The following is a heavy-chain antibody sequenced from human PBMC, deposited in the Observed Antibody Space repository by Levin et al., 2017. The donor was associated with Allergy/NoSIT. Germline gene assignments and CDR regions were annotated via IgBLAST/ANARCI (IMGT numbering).Heavy chain of an antibody. CDR1: GFTFRSYA. J-gene: IGHJ6*02. V-gene: IGHV3-30*04. CDR2: ISFNAVNK. Sequence: GGSLRLSCTGSGFTFRSYALHWVRQAPGKGLEWVAIISFNAVNKYYADSLRGRLTISRDNSNNTVYLEMNSLRPDDTAVYYCARSLEHFFYYYAMDVWGQGTTVPVSS. CDR3: ARSLEHFFYYYAMDV. D-gene: IGHD1-1*01.